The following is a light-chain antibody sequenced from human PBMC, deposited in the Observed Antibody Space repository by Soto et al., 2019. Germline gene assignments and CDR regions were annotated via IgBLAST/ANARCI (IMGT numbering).Light chain of an antibody. CDR3: RQSYT. Sequence: DIQMTQSPSTLSASVGERVTITCRASQSISSRLAWYQQKPGQAAKLLIYNASSLESGVPSRFSGSGSGTKITLPISCLLPDDFATYYYRQSYTFGPGTKVDIK. V-gene: IGKV1-5*03. J-gene: IGKJ3*01. CDR1: QSISSR. CDR2: NAS.